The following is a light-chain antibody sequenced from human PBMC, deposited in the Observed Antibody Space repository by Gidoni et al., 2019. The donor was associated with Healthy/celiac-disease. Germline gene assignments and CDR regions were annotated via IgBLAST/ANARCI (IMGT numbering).Light chain of an antibody. J-gene: IGKJ2*01. V-gene: IGKV3-15*01. Sequence: ELVITHSPATLSVSPGERSTLSCRASQSVSSNLAWYQQKPGQAPRLLIYGASTSATGIPARFSGSGSGTEFTLTISSMQSEDFAVYYCQQYNNSPPYTFGQGTKLEIK. CDR3: QQYNNSPPYT. CDR1: QSVSSN. CDR2: GAS.